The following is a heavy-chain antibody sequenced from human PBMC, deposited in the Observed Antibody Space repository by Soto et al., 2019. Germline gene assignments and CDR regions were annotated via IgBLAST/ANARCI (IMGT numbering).Heavy chain of an antibody. Sequence: QVQLVESGGGVVQPGRSLRVSCAGTGFSFSSYSLHWVRQAPGKGLEWVAAISYDAANRYHTDSVKGRFTISRDNSKKTLSLQMDSLRAEDTAVYYCAREATGVPSYAFDVWGQGTMVTVSS. CDR2: ISYDAANR. CDR3: AREATGVPSYAFDV. CDR1: GFSFSSYS. J-gene: IGHJ3*01. V-gene: IGHV3-30-3*01. D-gene: IGHD1-26*01.